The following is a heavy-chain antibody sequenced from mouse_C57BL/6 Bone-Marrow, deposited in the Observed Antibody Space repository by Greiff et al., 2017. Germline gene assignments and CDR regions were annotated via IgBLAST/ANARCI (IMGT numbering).Heavy chain of an antibody. CDR1: GYTFTSYW. D-gene: IGHD2-4*01. CDR3: AIYGIYYDYDGDYYAMDY. V-gene: IGHV1-74*01. Sequence: LQQPGAELVKPGASVKVSCKASGYTFTSYWMHWVKQRPGQGLEWIGRIHPSDSDTNYNQKFKGKATLTVDKSSSTAYMQLSSLTSEDSAVYYCAIYGIYYDYDGDYYAMDYWGQGTSVTVSS. CDR2: IHPSDSDT. J-gene: IGHJ4*01.